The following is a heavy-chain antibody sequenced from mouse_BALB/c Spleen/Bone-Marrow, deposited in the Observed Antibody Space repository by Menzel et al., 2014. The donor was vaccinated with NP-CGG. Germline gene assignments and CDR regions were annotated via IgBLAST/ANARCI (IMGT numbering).Heavy chain of an antibody. J-gene: IGHJ2*01. CDR1: GFNIKDYY. V-gene: IGHV14-1*02. CDR3: ARGTTVLFVY. D-gene: IGHD1-1*01. Sequence: VQLQQPGAELVRPGALVKLSCKASGFNIKDYYMHWVKQRPEQGLEWIGWIDPENGNTIYEPKFQGKASITADTSSNTAYLQRSSLTSEDTAVYSCARGTTVLFVYWGHGTTLAVSS. CDR2: IDPENGNT.